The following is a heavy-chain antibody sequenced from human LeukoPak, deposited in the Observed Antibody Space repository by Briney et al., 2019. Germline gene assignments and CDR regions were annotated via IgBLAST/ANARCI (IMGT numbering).Heavy chain of an antibody. Sequence: SETLSLTCTGSGGSISSYYWSWIRQPPGKGLEWIGYIYYSGSTNYNPSLKSRVTISVDTSKNQFSLKLSSVTAADTAVYYCARLEAAGRYFDYWGQGTLVTVSS. J-gene: IGHJ4*02. CDR1: GGSISSYY. V-gene: IGHV4-59*08. D-gene: IGHD2-15*01. CDR3: ARLEAAGRYFDY. CDR2: IYYSGST.